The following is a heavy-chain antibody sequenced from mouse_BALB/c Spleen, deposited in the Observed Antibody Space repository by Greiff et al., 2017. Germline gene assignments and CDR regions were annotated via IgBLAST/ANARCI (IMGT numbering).Heavy chain of an antibody. CDR2: ISSGSSTI. D-gene: IGHD1-2*01. V-gene: IGHV5-17*02. J-gene: IGHJ4*01. CDR1: GFTFSSFG. Sequence: EVQGVESGGGLVQPGGSRKLSCAASGFTFSSFGMHWVRQAPEKGLEWVAYISSGSSTIYYADTVKGRFTISRDNPKNTLFLQMTSLRSEDTAMYYCARNTAENMDYWGQGTSVTVSS. CDR3: ARNTAENMDY.